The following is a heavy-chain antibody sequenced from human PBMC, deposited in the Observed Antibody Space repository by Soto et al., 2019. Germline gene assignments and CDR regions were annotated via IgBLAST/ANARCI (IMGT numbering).Heavy chain of an antibody. V-gene: IGHV4-39*01. CDR3: ARHYDILTGYYTPLEY. Sequence: SETLSLTCTVSGGSSSSTSYYWGWIRQPPGKGLEWIGTIYYNGGTYYNPSLKSRVTISVDTSKNQFFLKLSSVTAADTAVYYCARHYDILTGYYTPLEYWGQGTLVTVSS. CDR1: GGSSSSTSYY. CDR2: IYYNGGT. D-gene: IGHD3-9*01. J-gene: IGHJ4*02.